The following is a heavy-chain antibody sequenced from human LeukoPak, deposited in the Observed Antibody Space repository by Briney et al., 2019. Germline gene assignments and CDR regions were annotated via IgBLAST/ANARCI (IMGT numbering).Heavy chain of an antibody. CDR2: VSGTGSNT. D-gene: IGHD5-12*01. Sequence: GGSLRLSCAASGFTFSSYGISWVRQAPGKGLEWVSGVSGTGSNTYYLDSVKGRFTISRGNSKNTVYLQMNSLRAEDSALYYCAKWNGYADYWGRGTLVTVSS. CDR1: GFTFSSYG. J-gene: IGHJ4*02. CDR3: AKWNGYADY. V-gene: IGHV3-23*01.